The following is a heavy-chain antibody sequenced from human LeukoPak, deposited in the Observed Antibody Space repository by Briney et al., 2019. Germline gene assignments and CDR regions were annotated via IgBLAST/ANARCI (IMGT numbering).Heavy chain of an antibody. CDR3: AKPQYYYGSGSYYKLAFPLYGMDV. D-gene: IGHD3-10*01. CDR1: GFTFSSYA. CDR2: ISGSGGST. Sequence: PGGSLRLSCAASGFTFSSYAMSWVRQAPGKGLEWVSAISGSGGSTYYADSVKGRFTISGDNSKNTLYLQMNSLRAEDTAVYYCAKPQYYYGSGSYYKLAFPLYGMDVWGQGTTVTVSS. J-gene: IGHJ6*02. V-gene: IGHV3-23*01.